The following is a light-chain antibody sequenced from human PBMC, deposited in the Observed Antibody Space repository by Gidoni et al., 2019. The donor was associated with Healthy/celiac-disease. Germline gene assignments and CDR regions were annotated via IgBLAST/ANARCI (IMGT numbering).Light chain of an antibody. V-gene: IGKV2-28*01. CDR2: LGS. J-gene: IGKJ4*01. CDR1: QSILHSNGYNY. Sequence: DIVLTQSPLSLPVTPGEPASIPCRCSQSILHSNGYNYLYWYLQKPGQSPQLLSYLGSNRGSGVPERSSGSGSGTDCTLIISIVAAEDVGFYYRMQALQPSRTFGGGTKVEIK. CDR3: MQALQPSRT.